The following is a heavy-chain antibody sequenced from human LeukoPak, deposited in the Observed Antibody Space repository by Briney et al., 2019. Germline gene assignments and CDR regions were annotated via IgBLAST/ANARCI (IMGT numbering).Heavy chain of an antibody. D-gene: IGHD7-27*01. V-gene: IGHV3-66*02. CDR2: IYSGGST. J-gene: IGHJ4*02. Sequence: GGSLRLSCAASGFTVSSYYMSLVRQAPGKGLEWVSVIYSGGSTYYADSVKGRLTISRDNSKNTLYLQMNSLRAEDTAVYYCARGLSGDPYYFDYWGQGTLVTVSS. CDR1: GFTVSSYY. CDR3: ARGLSGDPYYFDY.